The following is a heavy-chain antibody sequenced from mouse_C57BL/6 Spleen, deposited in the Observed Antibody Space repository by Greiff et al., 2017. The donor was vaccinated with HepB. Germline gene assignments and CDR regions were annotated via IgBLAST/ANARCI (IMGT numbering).Heavy chain of an antibody. V-gene: IGHV1-15*01. CDR1: GYTFTDYE. CDR2: IDPETGGT. D-gene: IGHD2-1*01. CDR3: TRGNYGNYVGWYFDV. Sequence: QVQLQQSGAELVRPGASVTLSCKASGYTFTDYEMHWVKQTPVHGLEWIGAIDPETGGTAYNQKFKGKAILTADKSSSTAYMELRSLTSEDSAVYYCTRGNYGNYVGWYFDVWGTGTTVTVSS. J-gene: IGHJ1*03.